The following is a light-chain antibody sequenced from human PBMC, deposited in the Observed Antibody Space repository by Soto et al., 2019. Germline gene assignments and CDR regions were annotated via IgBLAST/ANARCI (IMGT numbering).Light chain of an antibody. CDR3: AAWDDSLR. CDR1: SSNIGSNT. CDR2: SNN. J-gene: IGLJ2*01. V-gene: IGLV1-44*01. Sequence: QSVLTQPPSASGTPGQRVTISCSGSSSNIGSNTVNWYQQPPGTAPKLLIYSNNQRPSGVPDRFSGSKSGTSASLAISGLQSEDEADYYCAAWDDSLRFGGGTKVTVL.